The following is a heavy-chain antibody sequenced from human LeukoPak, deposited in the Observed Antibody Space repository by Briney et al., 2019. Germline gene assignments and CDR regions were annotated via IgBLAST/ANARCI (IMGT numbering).Heavy chain of an antibody. CDR3: AKEIGVADLFDY. D-gene: IGHD6-19*01. Sequence: GRSLRLSCAASGFTFSSFGMHWVRQAPGKGLEWVAVVSNDGGIQYYADSVKGRFTISRDNSKNTLYLQMNSLRAEDTAVYYCAKEIGVADLFDYWGQGTLVTVSS. CDR2: VSNDGGIQ. CDR1: GFTFSSFG. V-gene: IGHV3-30*18. J-gene: IGHJ4*02.